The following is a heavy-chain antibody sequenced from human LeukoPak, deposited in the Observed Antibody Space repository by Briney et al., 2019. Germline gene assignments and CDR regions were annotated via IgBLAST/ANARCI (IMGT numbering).Heavy chain of an antibody. CDR2: ISYDGSNK. CDR3: ARATLGLDY. J-gene: IGHJ4*02. Sequence: GGSLRLSCAASGFTFSSYGMHWVRQAPGKGLEWVAVISYDGSNKYYADSVKGRFTISRDNSKNSLYLQMDSLTPEDTAFYYCARATLGLDYWGQGTLVTVSS. CDR1: GFTFSSYG. V-gene: IGHV3-30*03.